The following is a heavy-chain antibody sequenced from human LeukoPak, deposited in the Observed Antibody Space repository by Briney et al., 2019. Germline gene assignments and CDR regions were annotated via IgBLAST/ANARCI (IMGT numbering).Heavy chain of an antibody. CDR1: GVSISSGGYS. CDR3: ARGRPNRYSGSYSPAYFDY. V-gene: IGHV4-30-2*01. Sequence: SETLSLTCAVSGVSISSGGYSWGWIPQPPGKGRVWIVYIYHSGSTYYNPSLRSRVTISVDRSKNQFSLKLSSVTAADTAVYYCARGRPNRYSGSYSPAYFDYWGQGTLVTVSS. CDR2: IYHSGST. D-gene: IGHD1-26*01. J-gene: IGHJ4*02.